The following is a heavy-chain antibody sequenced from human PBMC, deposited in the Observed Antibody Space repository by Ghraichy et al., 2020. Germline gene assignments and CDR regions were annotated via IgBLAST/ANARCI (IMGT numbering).Heavy chain of an antibody. Sequence: GGSLRLSCAASGFTFSNYAMSWVRQAPGKGLDWVSTISGSGGSTNYADSVKGRFTISRDSSQNTLYLQMSRLRAEDTAVYYCAKELWFGQRIFDSWGQGTLVTVSS. CDR2: ISGSGGST. J-gene: IGHJ4*02. D-gene: IGHD3-10*01. CDR1: GFTFSNYA. CDR3: AKELWFGQRIFDS. V-gene: IGHV3-23*01.